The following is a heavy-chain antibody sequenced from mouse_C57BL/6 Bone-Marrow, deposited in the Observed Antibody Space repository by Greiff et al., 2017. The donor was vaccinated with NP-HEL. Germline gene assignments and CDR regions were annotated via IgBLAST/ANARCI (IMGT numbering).Heavy chain of an antibody. V-gene: IGHV14-1*01. Sequence: VQLQQSGAELVRPGASVKLSCTASGFNIKDYYMHWVKQRPEQGLEWIGRIDPEDGDTEYAPKFPGKATMTADTSSNTAYLQLSSLTSEDTAVYYCTSYGSSYVSWFAYWGQGTLVTVSA. CDR3: TSYGSSYVSWFAY. CDR2: IDPEDGDT. D-gene: IGHD1-1*01. CDR1: GFNIKDYY. J-gene: IGHJ3*01.